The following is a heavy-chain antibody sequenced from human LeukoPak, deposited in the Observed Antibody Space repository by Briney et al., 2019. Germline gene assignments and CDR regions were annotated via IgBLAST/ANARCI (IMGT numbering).Heavy chain of an antibody. D-gene: IGHD1/OR15-1a*01. J-gene: IGHJ4*02. V-gene: IGHV3-23*01. CDR1: GFTFSNYA. CDR3: ARGTFPNSRYFDH. Sequence: GGSLRLSCAASGFTFSNYAMSWVRQAPGKGLEWVLLISGSGGSTYYTDSVKGRFTISRDNSKNTLYLQMNSLRAEDTAVYYCARGTFPNSRYFDHWGQGTLVTVSS. CDR2: ISGSGGST.